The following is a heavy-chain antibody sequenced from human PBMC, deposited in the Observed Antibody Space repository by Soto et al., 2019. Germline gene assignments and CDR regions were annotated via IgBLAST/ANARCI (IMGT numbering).Heavy chain of an antibody. CDR1: GFTFSSYW. J-gene: IGHJ4*02. Sequence: EVQLVESGGGLVQPGESLRLSCAASGFTFSSYWMHWIRQAPGKGLVWVSRVSSDGSSTVYATSVKGRLTISRDNAKNTLYLQMNSLSDEDPAVYYCARGLPNYSSFDSWGQGTLVTVSS. V-gene: IGHV3-74*01. CDR3: ARGLPNYSSFDS. CDR2: VSSDGSST. D-gene: IGHD4-4*01.